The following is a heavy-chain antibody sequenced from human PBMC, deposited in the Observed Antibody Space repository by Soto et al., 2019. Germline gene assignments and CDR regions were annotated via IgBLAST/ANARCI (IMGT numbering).Heavy chain of an antibody. CDR1: GFTFSSYA. CDR2: ISGSGGST. V-gene: IGHV3-23*01. J-gene: IGHJ4*02. Sequence: EVQLLESGGGLVQPGGSLRLSCAASGFTFSSYAMSWVRQAPGKGLEWFSAISGSGGSTYYADSVKGRFTISRDTSKQTLYMQMNSLRAEDTAVYYCAKGRAGYCSSTSCYAFAYWGQGTLVTVS. D-gene: IGHD2-2*01. CDR3: AKGRAGYCSSTSCYAFAY.